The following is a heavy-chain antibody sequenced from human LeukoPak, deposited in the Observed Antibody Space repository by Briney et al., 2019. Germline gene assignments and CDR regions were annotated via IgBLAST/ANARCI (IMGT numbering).Heavy chain of an antibody. Sequence: ASVKVSCKASGDSFSNYGFAWVRQAPGQGLEWMGWISADSGDRYYAQNFQHRVTMTTDTSTTTGYMELRSLRSDDTAVYYCASGSYLWGGMDVWGQGTAVTVSS. CDR1: GDSFSNYG. J-gene: IGHJ6*02. V-gene: IGHV1-18*01. CDR3: ASGSYLWGGMDV. D-gene: IGHD1-26*01. CDR2: ISADSGDR.